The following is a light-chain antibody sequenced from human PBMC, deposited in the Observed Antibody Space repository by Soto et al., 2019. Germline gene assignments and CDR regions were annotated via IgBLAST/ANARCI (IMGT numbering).Light chain of an antibody. Sequence: QSVLTQPPSVSAAPGEKVTISCSGRTSNIVNNFVSWYRQLPGAAPQLLIHTNNKRPSGVSDRFSGSKSGSSATLGITGLQNGDEAHYYCGTWDYSVTAFVFGGGTKLTVL. CDR2: TNN. V-gene: IGLV1-51*01. CDR1: TSNIVNNF. CDR3: GTWDYSVTAFV. J-gene: IGLJ2*01.